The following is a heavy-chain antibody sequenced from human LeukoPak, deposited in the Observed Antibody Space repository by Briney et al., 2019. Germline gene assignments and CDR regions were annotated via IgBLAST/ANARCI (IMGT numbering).Heavy chain of an antibody. Sequence: SVKVSCKASGGTFSSYAISWVRQAPGQGLEWMGGIIPIFGTANYAQKFQGRVTITADESTSTAYMELRSLRSDDTAVYYCAREVVGSGSYYKDYWGQGTLVTVSS. J-gene: IGHJ4*02. D-gene: IGHD3-10*01. CDR2: IIPIFGTA. CDR3: AREVVGSGSYYKDY. CDR1: GGTFSSYA. V-gene: IGHV1-69*13.